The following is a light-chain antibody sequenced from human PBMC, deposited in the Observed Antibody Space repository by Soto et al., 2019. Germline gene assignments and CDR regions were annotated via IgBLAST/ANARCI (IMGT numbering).Light chain of an antibody. CDR1: QSVSSSY. CDR2: GAS. J-gene: IGKJ4*01. V-gene: IGKV3-20*01. Sequence: EIVLTQSPGTLSLSPGERATLSCRASQSVSSSYLAWYQQKPGQAPRLLIFGASSRATGIPDRFSGSGSGTDFTLTISRLEPDDFAVYYCQQFGNSPLLTFGGGTKVQIK. CDR3: QQFGNSPLLT.